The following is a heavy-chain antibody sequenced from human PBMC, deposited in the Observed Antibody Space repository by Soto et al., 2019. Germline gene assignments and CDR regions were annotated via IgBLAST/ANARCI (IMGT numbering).Heavy chain of an antibody. Sequence: SVQVSYKPSRYTFRSYAMHWVRQAPGQRLEWMGWINAGNGNTKYSRQFQGRVTITRDTSASTAYMELSGVRSEDTVVYYCARDRDYGWFDPWGQGTLVTVSS. J-gene: IGHJ5*02. CDR3: ARDRDYGWFDP. V-gene: IGHV1-3*01. CDR2: INAGNGNT. D-gene: IGHD4-17*01. CDR1: RYTFRSYA.